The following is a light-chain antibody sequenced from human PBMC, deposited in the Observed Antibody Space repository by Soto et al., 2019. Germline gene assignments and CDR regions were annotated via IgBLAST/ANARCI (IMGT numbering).Light chain of an antibody. Sequence: DIQMTQSPSTLSASVGDRVTITCRASQNINTDLAWYQQKPGKVPNLLIYHASSLVTGVPSRFSGRGSGTEFTLTISSLQPDDFAAYYCQQYSTLWTFGQGTKVEIK. CDR2: HAS. CDR3: QQYSTLWT. V-gene: IGKV1-5*01. J-gene: IGKJ1*01. CDR1: QNINTD.